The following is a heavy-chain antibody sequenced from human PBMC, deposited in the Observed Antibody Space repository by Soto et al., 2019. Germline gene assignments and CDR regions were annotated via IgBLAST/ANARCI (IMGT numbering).Heavy chain of an antibody. V-gene: IGHV1-69*01. CDR1: GGTFSSYG. CDR3: ASRFSVGAEDGMDV. CDR2: IIPIFGTA. D-gene: IGHD1-26*01. J-gene: IGHJ6*02. Sequence: QVQLVQSGAEVKKPGSSVKVSCKASGGTFSSYGISWVRQAPGQGLEWMGGIIPIFGTANYAQKFQGRVRITADESTSTAYMELSSLSSEDTDLYYCASRFSVGAEDGMDVWGQGTTVTVSS.